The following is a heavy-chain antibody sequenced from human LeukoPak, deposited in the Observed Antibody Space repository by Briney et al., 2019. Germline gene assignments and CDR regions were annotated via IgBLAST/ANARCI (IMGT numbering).Heavy chain of an antibody. CDR3: ARVRYGSGSYYFDN. CDR1: GGSISSYF. V-gene: IGHV4-59*01. D-gene: IGHD3-10*01. J-gene: IGHJ4*02. Sequence: SETLSLTCTVSGGSISSYFWIWIRQSPGKGLEWIGYTYYSGSTNYSPSLQSRVTVSVDTSKNQFSLKLTSVTAADTAVYYCARVRYGSGSYYFDNWGQGTLVTVSS. CDR2: TYYSGST.